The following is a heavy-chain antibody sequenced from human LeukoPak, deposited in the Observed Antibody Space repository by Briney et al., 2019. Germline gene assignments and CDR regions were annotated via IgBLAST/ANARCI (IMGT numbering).Heavy chain of an antibody. CDR2: ISGSGGST. CDR3: ARTYYYDSSGYSPYYFDY. Sequence: QTGGSLRLSCAASGFTFSGYGMNWVRQAPGKGLEWVSAISGSGGSTYYADSVKGRFTISRDNSKNTLYLQMNSLRAEDTAVYYCARTYYYDSSGYSPYYFDYWGQGTLVTVSS. V-gene: IGHV3-23*01. J-gene: IGHJ4*02. CDR1: GFTFSGYG. D-gene: IGHD3-22*01.